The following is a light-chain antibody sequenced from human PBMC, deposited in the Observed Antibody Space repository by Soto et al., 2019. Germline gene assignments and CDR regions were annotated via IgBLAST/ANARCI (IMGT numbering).Light chain of an antibody. CDR1: QDISNY. V-gene: IGKV1-33*01. Sequence: DIQMTQSPSSLSASVGDRVTITCQVSQDISNYLNWYQQKPGKAPKLLIYDASNLETGVPSRFSGSGSGTDFTFTISSLQPEDIATFYCQQYDNLPLTLGGGTKVDLK. CDR3: QQYDNLPLT. CDR2: DAS. J-gene: IGKJ4*01.